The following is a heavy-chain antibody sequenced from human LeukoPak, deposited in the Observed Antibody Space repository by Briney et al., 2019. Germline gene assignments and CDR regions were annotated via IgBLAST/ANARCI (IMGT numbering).Heavy chain of an antibody. Sequence: SVKVSCKASGGTFSSYTLSWVRQAPGQGLEWMGRIIPILGIVNYAQQFQGRITIIADKSTNTAYMELSSLRSEDTAVYYCARAYDSSGYYDAFDIWGQGTMVTVSS. J-gene: IGHJ3*02. D-gene: IGHD3-22*01. CDR1: GGTFSSYT. V-gene: IGHV1-69*02. CDR3: ARAYDSSGYYDAFDI. CDR2: IIPILGIV.